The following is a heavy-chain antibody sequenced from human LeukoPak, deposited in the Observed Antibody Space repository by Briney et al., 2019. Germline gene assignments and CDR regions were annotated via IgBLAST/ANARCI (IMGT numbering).Heavy chain of an antibody. CDR2: ISAYNGNT. CDR1: GYTFTRYG. J-gene: IGHJ6*02. D-gene: IGHD5-18*01. CDR3: AGVEGYSYGPDYWMDV. V-gene: IGHV1-18*01. Sequence: GASVKVSCKASGYTFTRYGISWVRQAPGQGLEWMGWISAYNGNTNYAQKLQGRVNMTTETSTSTAYRELRSLRSDDAAVYYCAGVEGYSYGPDYWMDVWGQGSTVTVSS.